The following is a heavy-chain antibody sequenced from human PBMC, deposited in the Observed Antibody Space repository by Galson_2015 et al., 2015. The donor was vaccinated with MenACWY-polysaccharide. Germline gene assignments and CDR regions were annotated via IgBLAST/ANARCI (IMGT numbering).Heavy chain of an antibody. D-gene: IGHD3-9*01. CDR1: GYTFIDHY. CDR2: INPRRGGT. V-gene: IGHV1-2*02. CDR3: ARQQRLFDWLPNDY. Sequence: SVKVSCKASGYTFIDHYIHWVRQAPGQGLEWMGWINPRRGGTYYSQNFQGRVTLTRNTSMNTAYLDLTGLTSDDTAVYYCARQQRLFDWLPNDYWGQGTLVTVSS. J-gene: IGHJ4*02.